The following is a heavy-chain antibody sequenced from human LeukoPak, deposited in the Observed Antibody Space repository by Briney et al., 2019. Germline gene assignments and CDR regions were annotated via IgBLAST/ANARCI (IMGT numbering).Heavy chain of an antibody. J-gene: IGHJ4*02. CDR3: ARLAAAGFSFDY. CDR2: IYFSGST. Sequence: SETLSLTCTDSGGSISSYYWSWIRQPPGKGLQWIGYIYFSGSTNYNPSLKSRGTISVDTSKNQFSLKLSSVTAADTAVYYCARLAAAGFSFDYWGQGTLVTVSS. D-gene: IGHD6-13*01. V-gene: IGHV4-59*01. CDR1: GGSISSYY.